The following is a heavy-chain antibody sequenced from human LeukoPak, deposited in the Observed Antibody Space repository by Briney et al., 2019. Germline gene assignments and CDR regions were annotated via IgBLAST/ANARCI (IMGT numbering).Heavy chain of an antibody. CDR1: GFTFSSYG. V-gene: IGHV3-30*03. J-gene: IGHJ3*02. CDR2: ISYDGSNK. D-gene: IGHD6-19*01. CDR3: ARDVQWLVNDAFDI. Sequence: GGSLRLSCAASGFTFSSYGMHWVRQAPGKGLEWVAVISYDGSNKYYADSVKGRFTISRDNSKNTLYLQMNSLRAEDTAVYYCARDVQWLVNDAFDIWGQGTMVTVSS.